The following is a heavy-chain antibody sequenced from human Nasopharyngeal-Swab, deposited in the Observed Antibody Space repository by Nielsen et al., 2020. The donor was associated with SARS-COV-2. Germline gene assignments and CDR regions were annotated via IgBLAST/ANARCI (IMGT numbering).Heavy chain of an antibody. CDR2: IYHSGST. CDR3: ARVKQSGSYYYGMDY. Sequence: WIRQPPGKGLEWIGSIYHSGSTYYNPSLKSRATISVDTSKNQFSLKLSSVTAADTAVYYCARVKQSGSYYYGMDYWGQGTLVTVSS. V-gene: IGHV4-38-2*02. D-gene: IGHD1-26*01. J-gene: IGHJ4*02.